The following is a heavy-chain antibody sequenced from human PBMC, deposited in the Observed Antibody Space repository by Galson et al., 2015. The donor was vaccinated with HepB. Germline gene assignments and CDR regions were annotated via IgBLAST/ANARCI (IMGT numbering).Heavy chain of an antibody. V-gene: IGHV3-23*01. CDR1: GFTFSSYA. CDR2: ISGSGGST. J-gene: IGHJ6*02. Sequence: SLRLSCAASGFTFSSYAMSWVRQAPGKGLEWVSAISGSGGSTYYADSVKGRFTISRDNSKNTLYLQMNSLRAEDTAVYYCAKAKLGITMIVVVITEYYYGMDVWGQGTTVTVSS. D-gene: IGHD3-22*01. CDR3: AKAKLGITMIVVVITEYYYGMDV.